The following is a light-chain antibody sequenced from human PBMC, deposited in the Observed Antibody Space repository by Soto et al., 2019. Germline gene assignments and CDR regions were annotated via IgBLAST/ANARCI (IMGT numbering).Light chain of an antibody. Sequence: QSALTQPASVSGSPGQSITISCTGTSSDVGGYNYVSWYQQHPGKAPKLMIYGVTNRPSGVSNRFSGSKSGNTAALTISGRQAEDDADYYCSSYTSSTTLSVVFGGGTKLTVL. V-gene: IGLV2-14*01. CDR1: SSDVGGYNY. J-gene: IGLJ2*01. CDR3: SSYTSSTTLSVV. CDR2: GVT.